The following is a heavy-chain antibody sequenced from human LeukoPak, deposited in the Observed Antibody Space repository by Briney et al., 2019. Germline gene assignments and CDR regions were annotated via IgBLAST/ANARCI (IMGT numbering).Heavy chain of an antibody. CDR3: ARGGLRVWYSSGWHWFDP. CDR1: GGSFSGYY. V-gene: IGHV4-34*01. D-gene: IGHD6-19*01. Sequence: SETLSLTCAVYGGSFSGYYWSWIRQPPGKGLEWIGEINHSGSTNYNPPLKSRVTISVDTSKNQFSLKLSSVTAADTAVYYCARGGLRVWYSSGWHWFDPWGQGTLVTVSS. CDR2: INHSGST. J-gene: IGHJ5*02.